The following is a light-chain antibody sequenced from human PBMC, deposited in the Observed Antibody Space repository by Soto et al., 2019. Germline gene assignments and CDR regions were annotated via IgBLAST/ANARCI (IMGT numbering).Light chain of an antibody. Sequence: QAVVTQPPSVSAAPGQKVTISCSGSSSNIGNNYVSWYQQLPGTAPKLLIYGNNERPSGIPDRFSGSTSGTSATLGITGLQTGDEADYYCGTWDSSLSGVVFGGGTKLTVL. J-gene: IGLJ2*01. CDR2: GNN. CDR3: GTWDSSLSGVV. V-gene: IGLV1-51*02. CDR1: SSNIGNNY.